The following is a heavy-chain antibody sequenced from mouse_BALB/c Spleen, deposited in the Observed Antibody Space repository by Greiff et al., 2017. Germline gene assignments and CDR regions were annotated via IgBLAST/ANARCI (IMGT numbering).Heavy chain of an antibody. J-gene: IGHJ1*01. CDR3: ARTYYYGSSYGGYWYFDV. CDR2: FNSNGGST. Sequence: EVKLMESGGGLVQPGGSLKLSCAASGFTFSSYGMSWVRQTPDKRLELVATFNSNGGSTYYPDSVKGRFTISRDNAKNTLYLQMSSLKSEDTAMYYCARTYYYGSSYGGYWYFDVWGAGTTVTVSS. D-gene: IGHD1-1*01. V-gene: IGHV5-6-3*01. CDR1: GFTFSSYG.